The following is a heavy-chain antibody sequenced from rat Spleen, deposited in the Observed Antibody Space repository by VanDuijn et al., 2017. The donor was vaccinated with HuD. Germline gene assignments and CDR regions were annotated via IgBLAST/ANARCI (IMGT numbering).Heavy chain of an antibody. V-gene: IGHV5-7*01. Sequence: EVQLVESGGGLVQPGRSLKLSCAASGFTFSEYNMAWVRQAPKKGLEWVATISYGDSSGHSGTYYRDSVRGRFTISRDNAKSTLYLQMDSLRSEDTATYYCARDYYSALYWGQGVMVTVSS. CDR3: ARDYYSALY. J-gene: IGHJ2*01. CDR1: GFTFSEYN. CDR2: ISYGDSSGHSGT. D-gene: IGHD1-1*01.